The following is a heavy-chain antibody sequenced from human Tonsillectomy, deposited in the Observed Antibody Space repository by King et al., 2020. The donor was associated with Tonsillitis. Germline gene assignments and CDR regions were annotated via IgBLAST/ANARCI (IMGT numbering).Heavy chain of an antibody. J-gene: IGHJ5*02. CDR3: AKADTTANQLIDL. CDR2: IIPILGIT. V-gene: IGHV1-69*04. CDR1: GGNFDSYA. D-gene: IGHD2-8*01. Sequence: QVQLVPSGAEVRKPGSSVKVSCEASGGNFDSYAINWVRQAPGQRLEWMGRIIPILGITNFAQTFQDRVTITADRSTSTAYMELSSLRTDDTAVYFCAKADTTANQLIDLWGHGTLVTVSS.